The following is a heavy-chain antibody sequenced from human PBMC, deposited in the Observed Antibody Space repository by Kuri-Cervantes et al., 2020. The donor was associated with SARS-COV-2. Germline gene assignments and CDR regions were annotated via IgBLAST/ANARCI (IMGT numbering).Heavy chain of an antibody. CDR3: ARQSRFTHYVDD. Sequence: GESLKISCAASGFTVSSNYMSWVRQAPGKGLEWVSVIYSGGSTYYADSVKGRFTISRDNSKNTLYLQMNSLRAEDTAVYYCARQSRFTHYVDDWGQGSLVTVSS. V-gene: IGHV3-66*02. D-gene: IGHD3-3*01. CDR2: IYSGGST. CDR1: GFTVSSNY. J-gene: IGHJ4*02.